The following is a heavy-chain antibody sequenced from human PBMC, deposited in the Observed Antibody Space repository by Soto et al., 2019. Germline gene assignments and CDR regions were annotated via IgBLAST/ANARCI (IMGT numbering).Heavy chain of an antibody. V-gene: IGHV3-23*01. CDR3: AKADHYYDSSGYLGWFDP. CDR1: GFTFSSYA. Sequence: GGSLRLSCAASGFTFSSYAMSWVRQAPGKGLEWVSAISGSGGSTYYADSVKGRFTISRDNSKNTLYLQMNSLRAEDTAVYYCAKADHYYDSSGYLGWFDPWGQGTLVTVPQ. D-gene: IGHD3-22*01. J-gene: IGHJ5*02. CDR2: ISGSGGST.